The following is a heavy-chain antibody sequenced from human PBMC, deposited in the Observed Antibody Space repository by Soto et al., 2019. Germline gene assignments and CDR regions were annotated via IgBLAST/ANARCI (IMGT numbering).Heavy chain of an antibody. CDR2: IIPIFGTA. D-gene: IGHD3-22*01. J-gene: IGHJ4*02. V-gene: IGHV1-69*12. Sequence: QVQLVQSGAEVKKPGSSVKVSCKASGGTFSSYAISWVRQAPGQGLEWMGGIIPIFGTANYAQKFQGRVTITADESTSTADMELSSLRSEDTAVYYCARADYYDSSGYYYGGGDYWGQGTLVTVSS. CDR1: GGTFSSYA. CDR3: ARADYYDSSGYYYGGGDY.